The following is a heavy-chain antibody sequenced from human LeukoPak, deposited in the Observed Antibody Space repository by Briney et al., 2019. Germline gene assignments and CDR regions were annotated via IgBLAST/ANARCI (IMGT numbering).Heavy chain of an antibody. CDR1: GFTFSSYW. V-gene: IGHV3-7*01. Sequence: PGGSLRLSCVASGFTFSSYWMTWVRQAPGKGLEWVATVNQNVTARYYLDSMKARLTISRDNAENSLCLQMSSLRPEDTAVNFCVKGRYYVDFWGQGTLVAVSS. CDR2: VNQNVTAR. J-gene: IGHJ4*02. CDR3: VKGRYYVDF.